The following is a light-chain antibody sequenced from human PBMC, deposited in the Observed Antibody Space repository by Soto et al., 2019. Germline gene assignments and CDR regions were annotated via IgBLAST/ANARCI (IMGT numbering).Light chain of an antibody. CDR2: DVT. V-gene: IGLV2-14*01. J-gene: IGLJ1*01. Sequence: SALTQPASVSGSPGQSITISCTGTSSDVGGYNYVSWYQQHPGKAPKLMIYDVTNRPSGVSNRFSGSKSGNTASLTISGLQAEDEADYYCSSYTSGSTNYVFGSGTKLTVL. CDR3: SSYTSGSTNYV. CDR1: SSDVGGYNY.